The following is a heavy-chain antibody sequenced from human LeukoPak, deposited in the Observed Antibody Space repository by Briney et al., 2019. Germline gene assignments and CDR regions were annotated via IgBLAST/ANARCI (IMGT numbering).Heavy chain of an antibody. J-gene: IGHJ4*02. D-gene: IGHD4-17*01. CDR3: ARVYRPYGDFHSFDY. CDR2: INGSGDST. V-gene: IGHV3-23*01. CDR1: GFTFSTYA. Sequence: GGSLRLSCAASGFTFSTYAMSWVRQAPGKGLEGVSAINGSGDSTYYSDSVKGRFTISRDNSKNTLYLQINSLRAKDTATYYCARVYRPYGDFHSFDYWGQGALVTVSS.